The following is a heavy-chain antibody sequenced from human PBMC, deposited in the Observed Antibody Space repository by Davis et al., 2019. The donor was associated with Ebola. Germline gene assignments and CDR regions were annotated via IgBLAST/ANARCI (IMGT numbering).Heavy chain of an antibody. V-gene: IGHV3-15*07. Sequence: PGGSLRLSCAVSGFAFSNAWMNWVRQAPGKGLEWVGRIKRKADGGTTDHAAPVKGRFTISREDSKNTLYLQMNSLKTEDTAVYYCTTVGGYIYGQRDYWGQGALVTASS. CDR1: GFAFSNAW. CDR3: TTVGGYIYGQRDY. J-gene: IGHJ4*02. D-gene: IGHD5-18*01. CDR2: IKRKADGGTT.